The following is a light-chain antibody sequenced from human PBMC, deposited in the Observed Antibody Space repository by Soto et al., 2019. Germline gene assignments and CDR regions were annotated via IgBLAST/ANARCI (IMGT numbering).Light chain of an antibody. CDR1: QSVSSGY. V-gene: IGKV3-20*01. J-gene: IGKJ1*01. Sequence: EILMTQSPGTLSVFPWEIVTLSCRASQSVSSGYLAWYQQKPGQAPRLLIYGASRRATGIPDRFSGSGSGTDFTLSISRLEPEDFAVYWCQHYGNSPTFGQGTKVDIK. CDR3: QHYGNSPT. CDR2: GAS.